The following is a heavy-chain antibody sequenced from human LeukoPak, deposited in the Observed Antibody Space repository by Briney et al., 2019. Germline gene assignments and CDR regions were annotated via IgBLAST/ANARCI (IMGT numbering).Heavy chain of an antibody. CDR3: AKDRTRKLGISLVAFDI. CDR1: GGSISSYY. CDR2: IYYSGST. V-gene: IGHV4-59*01. Sequence: SETLSLTCTVSGGSISSYYWSWIRQPPGKGLEWIGYIYYSGSTNYNPSLKSRVTISVDTSKNQFSLKLSSVTAADTAVYYCAKDRTRKLGISLVAFDIWGQGTMVTVSS. J-gene: IGHJ3*02. D-gene: IGHD7-27*01.